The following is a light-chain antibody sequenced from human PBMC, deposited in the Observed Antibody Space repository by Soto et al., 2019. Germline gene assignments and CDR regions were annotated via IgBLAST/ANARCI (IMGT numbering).Light chain of an antibody. CDR1: QSVASNF. CDR2: GAS. V-gene: IGKV3-20*01. Sequence: EMVLTQSPGTLSLSPGERATLSCRASQSVASNFLAWFQQKPGQAPRLLIYGASSRATGIPDRFSGSGSGTDFTLTISRLEPEDFAVYYCQHYGSSPWTFGQETKVEIK. J-gene: IGKJ1*01. CDR3: QHYGSSPWT.